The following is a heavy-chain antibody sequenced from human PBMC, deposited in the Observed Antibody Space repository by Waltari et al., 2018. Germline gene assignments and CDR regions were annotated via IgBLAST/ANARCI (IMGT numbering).Heavy chain of an antibody. CDR2: ICSSGPV. J-gene: IGHJ1*01. D-gene: IGHD1-7*01. CDR1: GEPISDDVSRWTY. CDR3: ANRGVGNYFKYFRL. Sequence: QVQLQESGPGLVKPTHTLSLTCTVSGEPISDDVSRWTYWTWIRQSAGKGREWIGHICSSGPVDYNPSLRSRVTISLDTPTSHFTLKLTSVTAADTAVYYCANRGVGNYFKYFRLWSPGTLVTVSS. V-gene: IGHV4-61*02.